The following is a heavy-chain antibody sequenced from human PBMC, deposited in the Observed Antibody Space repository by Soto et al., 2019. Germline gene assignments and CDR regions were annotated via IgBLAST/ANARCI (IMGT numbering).Heavy chain of an antibody. CDR2: ISWNSDFI. V-gene: IGHV3-9*01. CDR1: GFTFDDYA. J-gene: IGHJ6*02. Sequence: EVQLVASGGGLVRPGRSLRLSCAASGFTFDDYAMHWVRQAPGKGLDWVSGISWNSDFIAYADSVQGRFTVSRDNANNFFHLHMNSLIAEDTALYYCAPDRGSPIFEGVAVLKFYYQDMDVWCPGNTVTASS. CDR3: APDRGSPIFEGVAVLKFYYQDMDV. D-gene: IGHD3-3*01.